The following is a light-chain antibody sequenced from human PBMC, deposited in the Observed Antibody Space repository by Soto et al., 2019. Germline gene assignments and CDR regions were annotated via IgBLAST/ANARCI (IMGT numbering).Light chain of an antibody. CDR2: VAS. V-gene: IGKV1-39*01. Sequence: DTQMTQSPSSLSASVGDRVTITCRASQSVSKYLNWYQQKPGKAPNLLISVASSLQSGVPSRFSGSGYGTDFTLAISSLQPEDFATYYCQQTYTTPITFGPGTKVDVK. CDR3: QQTYTTPIT. CDR1: QSVSKY. J-gene: IGKJ3*01.